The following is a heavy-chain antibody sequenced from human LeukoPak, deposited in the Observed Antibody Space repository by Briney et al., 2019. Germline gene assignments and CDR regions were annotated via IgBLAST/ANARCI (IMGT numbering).Heavy chain of an antibody. CDR3: ASLEGYCSSTSCPIDY. J-gene: IGHJ4*02. V-gene: IGHV1-69*13. D-gene: IGHD2-2*01. Sequence: SVKVSCKASGYTFTSYYMHWVRQAPGQGLEWMGGIIPIFGTANYAQKFQGRVTITADESTSTAYMELSSPRSEDTAVYYCASLEGYCSSTSCPIDYWGQGTLVTVSS. CDR2: IIPIFGTA. CDR1: GYTFTSYY.